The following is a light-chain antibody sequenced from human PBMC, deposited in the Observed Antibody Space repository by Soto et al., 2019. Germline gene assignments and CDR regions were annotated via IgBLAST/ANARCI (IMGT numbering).Light chain of an antibody. J-gene: IGKJ1*01. CDR2: GAS. CDR3: QQYSDWPPT. Sequence: EIIMTQSPDILSVSPGERATLSCRASQSVSSNLAWYQQRPGQAPRLLINGASTRATGIPARFSGSGSGTEFSLTISSLQSEDFAVYYCQQYSDWPPTFG. V-gene: IGKV3-15*01. CDR1: QSVSSN.